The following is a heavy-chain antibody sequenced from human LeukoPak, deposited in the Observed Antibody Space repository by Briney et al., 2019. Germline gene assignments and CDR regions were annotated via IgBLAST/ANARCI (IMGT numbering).Heavy chain of an antibody. CDR1: GGSISSGDYY. CDR3: ARGRTLWRAAYNWFDP. V-gene: IGHV4-30-4*01. J-gene: IGHJ5*02. CDR2: IYYSGST. Sequence: PSQTLSLTCTVSGGSISSGDYYWSWIRQPPGKGLEWIVYIYYSGSTYYNPSLKSRVTISVDTSKNQFSLKLSSVTAADTAVYYCARGRTLWRAAYNWFDPWGQGTLVTVSS. D-gene: IGHD5-18*01.